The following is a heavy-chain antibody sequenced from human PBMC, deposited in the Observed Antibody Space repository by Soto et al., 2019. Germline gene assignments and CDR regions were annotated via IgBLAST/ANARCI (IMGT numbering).Heavy chain of an antibody. CDR2: IWHDGTRK. J-gene: IGHJ6*02. CDR1: DFAFRLHG. Sequence: QVHLVESGGGVVQPGGSLTLSCSVSDFAFRLHGIHWVRHTPGTGLEWVAMIWHDGTRKYFRDSVRGRFTISRDSAKNKVYLQMNNLRGDDSALYFCARERSSSYSYAMDLWGQGTTVTVSS. CDR3: ARERSSSYSYAMDL. D-gene: IGHD3-10*01. V-gene: IGHV3-33*01.